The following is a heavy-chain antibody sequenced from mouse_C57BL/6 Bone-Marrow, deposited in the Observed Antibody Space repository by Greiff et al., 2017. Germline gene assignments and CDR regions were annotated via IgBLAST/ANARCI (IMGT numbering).Heavy chain of an antibody. V-gene: IGHV1-55*01. J-gene: IGHJ1*03. CDR2: IYPGSGST. CDR3: AREGLWLRHLWYFDV. D-gene: IGHD2-2*01. Sequence: VQLQQPGAELVKPGASVKMSCKASGYPFTSYWITWVKQRPGQGLEWIGDIYPGSGSTNYNEKFKSKATLTVDTSSSTAYMQLSSLTSEDSAVYYCAREGLWLRHLWYFDVWGTGTTVTVSS. CDR1: GYPFTSYW.